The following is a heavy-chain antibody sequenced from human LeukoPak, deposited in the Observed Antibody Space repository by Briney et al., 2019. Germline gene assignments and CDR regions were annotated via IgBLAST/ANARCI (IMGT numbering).Heavy chain of an antibody. V-gene: IGHV3-23*01. CDR3: AKEGASMSRSQLFDY. Sequence: GSLRLSFAASGFTFTGYAMTWVRQAPGKGLEWVSGISGSGDRTYHGDSVKGRFTIARDNSKNTLYLQMNSLTAEDTAVYYCAKEGASMSRSQLFDYWGQGTLVTVSS. J-gene: IGHJ4*02. CDR2: ISGSGDRT. D-gene: IGHD1-1*01. CDR1: GFTFTGYA.